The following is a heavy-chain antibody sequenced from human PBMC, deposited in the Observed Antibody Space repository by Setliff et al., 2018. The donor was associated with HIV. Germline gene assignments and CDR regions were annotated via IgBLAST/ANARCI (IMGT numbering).Heavy chain of an antibody. CDR2: VNHSGST. Sequence: SETLSLTCAVYGGSFNGYYWSWIRQPPGKGLEWIGEVNHSGSTNYNPSLKSRVTISVDTSKNQFSLNVNSVTAADTAVYYCVRHSYCGGDCIEYYFDYWGQGTLVTVSS. CDR3: VRHSYCGGDCIEYYFDY. V-gene: IGHV4-34*01. D-gene: IGHD2-21*02. CDR1: GGSFNGYY. J-gene: IGHJ4*02.